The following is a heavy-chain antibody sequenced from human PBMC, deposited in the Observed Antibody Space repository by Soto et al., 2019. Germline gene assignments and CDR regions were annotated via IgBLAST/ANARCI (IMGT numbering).Heavy chain of an antibody. Sequence: SETLSLTCTVSGGSISSGDYYWSWIRQPPGKGLEWIGYIYYSGSTYYDPSLKSRVTISVDTSKNQFSLKLSSVTAADTAVYYWARDVWVYDYYYGMDVWGQGTTVTVSS. D-gene: IGHD2-8*01. J-gene: IGHJ6*02. CDR1: GGSISSGDYY. V-gene: IGHV4-30-4*01. CDR2: IYYSGST. CDR3: ARDVWVYDYYYGMDV.